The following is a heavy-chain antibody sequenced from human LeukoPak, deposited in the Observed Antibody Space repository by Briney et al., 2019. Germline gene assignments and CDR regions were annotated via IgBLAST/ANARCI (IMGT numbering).Heavy chain of an antibody. CDR1: GGSISHVAYS. CDR3: VRGGGLPNCGGYCPPDT. CDR2: FHHTVGI. J-gene: IGHJ3*02. D-gene: IGHD2-21*02. V-gene: IGHV4-30-2*01. Sequence: PSQTLSLTCTVSGGSISHVAYSWSWIRQPPGEGLEWIGLFHHTVGIDYKPSLKSRVTISGDGTKNQLSLTLTSVTAADTAVYYCVRGGGLPNCGGYCPPDTWGQGKMVIVSS.